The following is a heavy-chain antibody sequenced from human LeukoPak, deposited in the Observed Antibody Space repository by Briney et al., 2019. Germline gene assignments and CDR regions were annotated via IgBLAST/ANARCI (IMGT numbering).Heavy chain of an antibody. CDR3: ARVRAVAGTLLYY. CDR2: ISSSSSTI. D-gene: IGHD6-19*01. CDR1: GFTFSNYN. Sequence: GGSLRLSCAASGFTFSNYNMNWVRQAPGKGLEWVSYISSSSSTIYYADSVKGRFTISRDNAKNSLYLQMNSLRAEDTAVYYCARVRAVAGTLLYYWGQGTLVTVSS. J-gene: IGHJ4*02. V-gene: IGHV3-48*01.